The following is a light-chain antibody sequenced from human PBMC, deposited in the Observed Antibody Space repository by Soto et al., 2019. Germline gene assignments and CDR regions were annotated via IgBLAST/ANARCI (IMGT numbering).Light chain of an antibody. CDR3: QVWDSSSAV. J-gene: IGLJ1*01. CDR2: RDS. CDR1: NIGNKN. Sequence: SYELTQPLSVSVALGQTASIACGGNNIGNKNVHWYQQKPGQAPVLVIYRDSNRPSGIPDRFSGSNSGNTATLTISRAQAGDDDDYYCQVWDSSSAVFGTGTKLTVL. V-gene: IGLV3-9*01.